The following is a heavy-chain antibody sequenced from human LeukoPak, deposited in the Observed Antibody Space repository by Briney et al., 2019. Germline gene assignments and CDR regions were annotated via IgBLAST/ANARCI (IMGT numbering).Heavy chain of an antibody. CDR3: AKQPSRPGYSSGWYYFDY. CDR2: ISGSGGST. CDR1: GFTFSSYA. D-gene: IGHD6-19*01. V-gene: IGHV3-23*01. J-gene: IGHJ4*02. Sequence: GGSLRLSCAASGFTFSSYAMSWVRQAPGKGLEWVSAISGSGGSTYYADSVKGRFTISRDNSKNTLYLQMNSLRAEDTAVYYCAKQPSRPGYSSGWYYFDYWGQGTLVTVSS.